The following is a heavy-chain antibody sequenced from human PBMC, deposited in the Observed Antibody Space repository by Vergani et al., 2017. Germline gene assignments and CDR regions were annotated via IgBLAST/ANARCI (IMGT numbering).Heavy chain of an antibody. CDR3: VTGRGIY. V-gene: IGHV1-8*01. CDR1: GYTFTSYD. CDR2: MNPDSGNT. D-gene: IGHD6-13*01. Sequence: QVQLVQSGAEVKEPGASVKVSCTTSGYTFTSYDINWVRQAAGQGLEWMGWMNPDSGNTGYAQKFQGRVTMTRKTSITTAYMELSSLRSDDTAVYFCVTGRGIYWGQGTRVIVSS. J-gene: IGHJ4*02.